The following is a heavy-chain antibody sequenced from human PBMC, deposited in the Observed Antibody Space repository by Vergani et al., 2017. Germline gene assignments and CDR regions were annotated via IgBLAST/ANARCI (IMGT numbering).Heavy chain of an antibody. V-gene: IGHV3-23*01. CDR2: ISGSGGST. J-gene: IGHJ4*02. CDR3: ANNGYCSSTSCYTAPGGD. Sequence: EVQLLESGGGLVQPGGSLRLSCAASGFTFSSYAMSWVRHAPGKGVEWVSVISGSGGSTYYADSVKGRFTISRNNPKNTLYLQINSLRAEDTAVYYWANNGYCSSTSCYTAPGGDWSQGTLVTV. CDR1: GFTFSSYA. D-gene: IGHD2-2*02.